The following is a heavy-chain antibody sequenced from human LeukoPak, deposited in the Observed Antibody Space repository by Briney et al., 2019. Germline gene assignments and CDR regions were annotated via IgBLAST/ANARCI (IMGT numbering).Heavy chain of an antibody. V-gene: IGHV3-66*01. Sequence: GGSLRLSCAASGLTVTNNNWTWVRQPQGKGPEWISILYSDGDTKYADSVKGRFTFSRDSSRNTLYLQMNGLRAEDTAVYYCTYGDYPLTYWGQGTLVSVSS. J-gene: IGHJ4*02. CDR3: TYGDYPLTY. CDR1: GLTVTNNN. CDR2: LYSDGDT. D-gene: IGHD4-17*01.